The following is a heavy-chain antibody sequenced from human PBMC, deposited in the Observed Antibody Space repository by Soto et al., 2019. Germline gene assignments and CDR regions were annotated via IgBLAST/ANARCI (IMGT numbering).Heavy chain of an antibody. CDR3: KAAAGTAFDI. J-gene: IGHJ3*02. Sequence: GGSLRLSCAASGFTFSDYYMSWIRQAPGKGLEWVSYISSSGSTHYADSVRGRFTISRDNAKNSLYLQMNSLRAEDTALYYCKAAAGTAFDIWGQGTMVTVSS. D-gene: IGHD6-13*01. V-gene: IGHV3-11*01. CDR1: GFTFSDYY. CDR2: ISSSGST.